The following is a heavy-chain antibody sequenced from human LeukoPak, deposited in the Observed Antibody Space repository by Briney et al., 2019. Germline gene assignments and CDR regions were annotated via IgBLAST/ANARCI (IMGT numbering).Heavy chain of an antibody. CDR3: VRQYSYDSSGYYPWDY. Sequence: GGSLRLSCVASGLTFSPYSMNWVRQAPGKGLEWASSISGSSSYIYYGGSVKGRFTISRDNAKNTLYLQMNSLRAEDTAMYYCVRQYSYDSSGYYPWDYWGQGTLVTVSS. CDR2: ISGSSSYI. D-gene: IGHD3-22*01. V-gene: IGHV3-21*01. CDR1: GLTFSPYS. J-gene: IGHJ4*02.